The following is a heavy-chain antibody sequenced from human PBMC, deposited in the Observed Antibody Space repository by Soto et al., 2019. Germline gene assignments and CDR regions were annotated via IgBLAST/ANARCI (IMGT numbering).Heavy chain of an antibody. D-gene: IGHD4-17*01. V-gene: IGHV4-59*08. J-gene: IGHJ3*02. CDR3: ARGDYGDPRDAFDI. CDR1: GGSISSYY. Sequence: QVQLQESGPGLVKPSETLSLTCTVSGGSISSYYWSWIRQPPGKGLEWIGYIYYSGSTNYNPSLKSRVTISVDTSKNQFSLKLSSVTAADTAVYYCARGDYGDPRDAFDIWGQGTMVTVSS. CDR2: IYYSGST.